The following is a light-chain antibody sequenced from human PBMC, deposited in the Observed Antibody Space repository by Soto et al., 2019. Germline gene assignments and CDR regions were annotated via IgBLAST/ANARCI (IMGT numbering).Light chain of an antibody. V-gene: IGLV2-14*01. CDR3: TSYTGISTYL. CDR2: EVS. J-gene: IGLJ1*01. Sequence: QSALTQPASVSGSPGQSITLSCTGTSSDVGDYNYGSWYQQYPGKAPKLMIYEVSNRPSGISNRFSGSNSGNTASLTISGLQAEDEADYYCTSYTGISTYLFGTGTKVTVL. CDR1: SSDVGDYNY.